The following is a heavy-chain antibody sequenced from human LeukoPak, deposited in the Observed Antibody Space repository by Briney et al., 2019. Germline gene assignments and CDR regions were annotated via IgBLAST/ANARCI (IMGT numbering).Heavy chain of an antibody. V-gene: IGHV1-3*04. J-gene: IGHJ4*02. Sequence: ASVNVSCKASGYTFTSYAMHWVRQAPGQRLECMGWINTGNGNTKYSQKFQGRVTITKDTSASTAYMDLSSLRSEDTAVYYCARNTETAIPLPYYFDYWGQGTLVTVSS. CDR3: ARNTETAIPLPYYFDY. D-gene: IGHD2-21*02. CDR1: GYTFTSYA. CDR2: INTGNGNT.